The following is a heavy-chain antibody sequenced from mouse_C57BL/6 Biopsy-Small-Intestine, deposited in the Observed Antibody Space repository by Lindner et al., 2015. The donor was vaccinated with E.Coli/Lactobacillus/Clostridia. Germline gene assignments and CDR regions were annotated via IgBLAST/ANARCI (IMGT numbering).Heavy chain of an antibody. V-gene: IGHV1-14*01. CDR2: INPYNDGT. CDR1: GYTFTSYV. D-gene: IGHD2-13*01. J-gene: IGHJ3*01. Sequence: VQLQESGPELVKPGASVKMSCKASGYTFTSYVMYWVKQKPGQGLDWIGYINPYNDGTKYNEKFKGKATLTSDKSSSTAYMELSSLTSEDSAVFYCARRRDYFALSYWGQGTLVTVSA. CDR3: ARRRDYFALSY.